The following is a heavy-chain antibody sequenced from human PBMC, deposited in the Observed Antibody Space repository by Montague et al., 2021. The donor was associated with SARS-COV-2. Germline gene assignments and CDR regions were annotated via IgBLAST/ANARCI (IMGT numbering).Heavy chain of an antibody. D-gene: IGHD3-10*01. CDR1: GGSISSGYY. CDR3: ARWYYGSGSYPH. Sequence: SETLSLTCTVSGGSISSGYYWGWIRQPPGKGLEWIGNIYHSGGTYYSPSLKSRVTVSVDTSKNQFSLRLSSVTAADTAVYYCARWYYGSGSYPHWGQGTLVTVSS. CDR2: IYHSGGT. J-gene: IGHJ4*02. V-gene: IGHV4-38-2*02.